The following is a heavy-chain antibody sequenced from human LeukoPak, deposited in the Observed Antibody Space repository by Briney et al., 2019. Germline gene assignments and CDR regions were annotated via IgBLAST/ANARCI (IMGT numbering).Heavy chain of an antibody. V-gene: IGHV3-21*01. Sequence: GGSLGLSCAASGFTFSNYNMNWVRQAPGKGLEWVSSISSSSSYIYYLDSVKGRFTISRDNAKNSLYLQMNSLRAEDTAVYYCARKAIAVAGNSRSYYYYYMDVWGKGTAVTVSS. CDR2: ISSSSSYI. CDR3: ARKAIAVAGNSRSYYYYYMDV. CDR1: GFTFSNYN. D-gene: IGHD6-19*01. J-gene: IGHJ6*03.